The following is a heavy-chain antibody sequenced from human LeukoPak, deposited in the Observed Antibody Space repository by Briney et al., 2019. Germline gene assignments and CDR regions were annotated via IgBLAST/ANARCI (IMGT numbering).Heavy chain of an antibody. CDR1: RFTFSSYW. V-gene: IGHV3-23*05. CDR3: ARRGGSNGWGAFDV. J-gene: IGHJ3*01. D-gene: IGHD6-19*01. CDR2: IGGSGKDT. Sequence: TGGSLRLSCVVSRFTFSSYWMSWVRQAPGKGLEWVSSIGGSGKDTYFADSVKGRFTIYRDDSRNMVFLQMNSLSRDDTAVYYCARRGGSNGWGAFDVWGQGTTISVSS.